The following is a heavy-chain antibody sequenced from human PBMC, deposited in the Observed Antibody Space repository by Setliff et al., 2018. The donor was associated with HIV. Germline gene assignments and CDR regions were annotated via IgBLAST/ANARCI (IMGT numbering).Heavy chain of an antibody. D-gene: IGHD5-12*01. CDR3: ARVASGYDYGWLDP. CDR2: MNNDGRKT. V-gene: IGHV3-74*03. J-gene: IGHJ5*02. CDR1: GFTFWSHS. Sequence: GGSLRLSCAASGFTFWSHSMLWVRQAPGKGLVWVFGMNNDGRKTTYADSVKGRFTVSRDNAKNTLYLQMNSLRAEDTAVYYCARVASGYDYGWLDPWGQGTLVTVS.